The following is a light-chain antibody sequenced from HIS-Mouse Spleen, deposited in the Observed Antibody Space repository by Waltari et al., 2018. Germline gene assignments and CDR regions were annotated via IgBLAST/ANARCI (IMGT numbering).Light chain of an antibody. CDR2: DAS. CDR3: QQRSNWPGIT. J-gene: IGKJ3*01. V-gene: IGKV3-11*01. Sequence: EIVLTQSPATLSLSPGERATLSWRASQSVSSYLAWYQQKPGQAPRLLIYDASNRATGIPARFSGSGSGTDFTLTISSLEPEDFAVYYCQQRSNWPGITFGPGTKVDIK. CDR1: QSVSSY.